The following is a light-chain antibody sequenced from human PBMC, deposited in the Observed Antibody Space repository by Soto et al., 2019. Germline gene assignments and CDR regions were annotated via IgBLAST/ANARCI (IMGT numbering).Light chain of an antibody. J-gene: IGKJ4*01. Sequence: DIQPTQSPSTLSASVGDRVTITCRASQSITNWLAWYQQKPGKAPKVLIHMASSLKSGVPSRFSGSGSGTEFTLTITSLQPDDSATYYCQQYNSLSSVSFGGGTKVDIK. CDR2: MAS. CDR3: QQYNSLSSVS. CDR1: QSITNW. V-gene: IGKV1-5*03.